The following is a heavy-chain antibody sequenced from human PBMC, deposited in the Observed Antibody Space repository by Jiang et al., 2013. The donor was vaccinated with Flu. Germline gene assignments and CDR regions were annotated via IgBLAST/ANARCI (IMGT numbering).Heavy chain of an antibody. J-gene: IGHJ2*01. CDR3: ARLNDMVVGGYFDL. D-gene: IGHD2-15*01. CDR1: GFTFSSYS. Sequence: GLVKPGGSLRLSCAASGFTFSSYSMNWVRQAPGKGLEWVSSISSSSSYIYYADSVKGRFTISRDNAKNSLYLQMNSLRAEDTAVYYCARLNDMVVGGYFDLWGRGTLVTVSS. V-gene: IGHV3-21*01. CDR2: ISSSSSYI.